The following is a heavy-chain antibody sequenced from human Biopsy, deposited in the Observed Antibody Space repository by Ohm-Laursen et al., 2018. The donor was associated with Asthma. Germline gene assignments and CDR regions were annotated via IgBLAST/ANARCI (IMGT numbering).Heavy chain of an antibody. CDR3: ARRGGLRRYFDY. V-gene: IGHV4-30-4*02. D-gene: IGHD4-17*01. CDR2: IYYIGNT. J-gene: IGHJ4*02. CDR1: GGSISSGDYY. Sequence: SDTLSLTCTVSGGSISSGDYYWSWIRQPPGKGLEWIGYIYYIGNTYYSPSLKSRVTISLDTSKNQFSLKLNSVTAADTAVYYCARRGGLRRYFDYWGQGTLVTVSS.